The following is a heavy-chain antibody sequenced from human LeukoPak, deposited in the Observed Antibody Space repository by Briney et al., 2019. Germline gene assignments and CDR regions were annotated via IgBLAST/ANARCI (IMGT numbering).Heavy chain of an antibody. Sequence: SVKVSCKASGGTFTSDTISWVRQALGQGLEWMGRIIPILGIANYAQKFQSRDTLTADKSTSTAYMELSSLRSEDTAVYYCARESSSSGGFDYWGQGTLVTVSS. CDR2: IIPILGIA. CDR1: GGTFTSDT. V-gene: IGHV1-69*04. D-gene: IGHD6-6*01. CDR3: ARESSSSGGFDY. J-gene: IGHJ4*02.